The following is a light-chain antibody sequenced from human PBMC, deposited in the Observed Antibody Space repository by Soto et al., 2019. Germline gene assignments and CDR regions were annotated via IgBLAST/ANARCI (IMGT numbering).Light chain of an antibody. J-gene: IGLJ1*01. CDR1: SSDVGSYNL. CDR3: CSYAGSGTYV. V-gene: IGLV2-23*01. CDR2: EAN. Sequence: QSALTQPASVSGSPGQSITISCTGTSSDVGSYNLVSWYQQHPGKAPTLMIYEANKRPSGVSNRFSGSRSGNTASLTISGLQAEDEANYYCCSYAGSGTYVFGIGTKVTV.